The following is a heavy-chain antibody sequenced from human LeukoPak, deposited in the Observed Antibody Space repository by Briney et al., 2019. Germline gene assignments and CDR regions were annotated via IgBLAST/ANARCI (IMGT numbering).Heavy chain of an antibody. CDR3: ARDLVVAAAGTGENWFDP. CDR2: ISAYNGNT. V-gene: IGHV1-18*01. J-gene: IGHJ5*02. CDR1: GYTFTSYG. D-gene: IGHD6-13*01. Sequence: ASVKVSCKASGYTFTSYGISWVRQAPGQGLEWMGWISAYNGNTNYAQKLQGRVTMTTDTSTSTAYMELRSLRSDDTAVYYCARDLVVAAAGTGENWFDPWGQGTLVTVSS.